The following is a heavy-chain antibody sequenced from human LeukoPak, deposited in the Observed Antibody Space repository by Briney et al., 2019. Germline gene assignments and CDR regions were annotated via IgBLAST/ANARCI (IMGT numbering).Heavy chain of an antibody. Sequence: SETLSLTCAVSGGSISSSTYYWGWIRQPPGKGLEWIGSYTGSTDYNPSLKSRVAISVDASKSQVSLRLSSVTPADTAVYYCARHGPTRKQWLVGYYFDYWGQGTLVTVSS. CDR1: GGSISSSTYY. J-gene: IGHJ4*02. CDR3: ARHGPTRKQWLVGYYFDY. D-gene: IGHD6-19*01. V-gene: IGHV4-39*01. CDR2: YTGST.